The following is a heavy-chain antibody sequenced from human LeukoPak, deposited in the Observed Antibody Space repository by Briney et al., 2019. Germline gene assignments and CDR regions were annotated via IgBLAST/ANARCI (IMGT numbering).Heavy chain of an antibody. Sequence: PGGSLRLSCAASGFTFSSYAMSWVRQAPGKGLEWVTFLQNDGSSKYYADSVKGRFTISRDNPKNTLYLQMNSLRGDDSAVYYCARELSRTCLGGLDIRGQGTMVTVSP. CDR2: LQNDGSSK. CDR3: ARELSRTCLGGLDI. D-gene: IGHD2-15*01. V-gene: IGHV3-30*02. CDR1: GFTFSSYA. J-gene: IGHJ3*02.